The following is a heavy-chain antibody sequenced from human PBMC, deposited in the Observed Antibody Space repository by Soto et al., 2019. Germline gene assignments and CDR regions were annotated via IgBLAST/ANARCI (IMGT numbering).Heavy chain of an antibody. CDR2: MYHSGTT. CDR3: ARDSESSMIRGVIIN. V-gene: IGHV4-4*02. J-gene: IGHJ4*02. D-gene: IGHD3-10*01. Sequence: NPWDTLSLTCTFSGCSISSDNWWTGVRHPPGRGLEWIGEMYHSGTTNYSPSLKSRVTILIDESKNQFSLKLTSVTAADTARYYCARDSESSMIRGVIINWGQRTLVTVSS. CDR1: GCSISSDNW.